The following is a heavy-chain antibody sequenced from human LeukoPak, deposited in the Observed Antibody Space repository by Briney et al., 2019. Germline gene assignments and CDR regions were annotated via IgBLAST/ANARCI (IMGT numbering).Heavy chain of an antibody. CDR3: ASRYCSSTSCYTGSVAFDI. Sequence: GESLKISCEGSLYSFTNYWIAWVRQMPGKGLEWMGIIYPGDSDTRYSPSFQGQVTISADKSISTAYLQWSSLKASDTAMYYCASRYCSSTSCYTGSVAFDIWGQGTMVTVSS. CDR2: IYPGDSDT. J-gene: IGHJ3*02. V-gene: IGHV5-51*01. CDR1: LYSFTNYW. D-gene: IGHD2-2*02.